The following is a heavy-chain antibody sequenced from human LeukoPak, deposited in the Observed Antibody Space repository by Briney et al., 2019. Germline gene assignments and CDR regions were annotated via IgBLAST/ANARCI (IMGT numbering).Heavy chain of an antibody. J-gene: IGHJ4*02. CDR1: GFTFDDYG. CDR2: INWNGDIT. CDR3: ARDLICTNGVCLYYFDY. D-gene: IGHD2-8*01. Sequence: PGGSLRLSCAASGFTFDDYGMSWVRKAPGKGLEWVSGINWNGDITGYADSGKGRFTISRDNAKNSLYLQMNSLRAEDTALYYCARDLICTNGVCLYYFDYWGQGTLVTVSS. V-gene: IGHV3-20*04.